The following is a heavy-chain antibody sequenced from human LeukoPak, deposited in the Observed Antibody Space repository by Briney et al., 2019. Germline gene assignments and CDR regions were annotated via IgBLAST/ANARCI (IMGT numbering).Heavy chain of an antibody. J-gene: IGHJ4*02. Sequence: ASVKVSCKASGYTFTSYGISWVRQAPGQGLEWMGWISAYNGNTNYAQKLQGRVTMTTDTSTSTAYMELRSLRSDDTAVYYCARVYYSNDSHGPYDYWGQGTLVTVSS. V-gene: IGHV1-18*01. CDR1: GYTFTSYG. CDR3: ARVYYSNDSHGPYDY. CDR2: ISAYNGNT. D-gene: IGHD4-11*01.